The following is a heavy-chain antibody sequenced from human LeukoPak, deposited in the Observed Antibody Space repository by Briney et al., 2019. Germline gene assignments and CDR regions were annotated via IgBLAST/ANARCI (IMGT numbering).Heavy chain of an antibody. J-gene: IGHJ4*02. Sequence: SETLSLTCAVYGGSFSGYHWSWIRQPPGKGLEWIGEINHSGSTNYNPSLKSRVTISVDTSKNQFSLKLSSVTAADTAVYYCARWVTYYYDTSGYYYDYWGQGTLVSVSS. V-gene: IGHV4-34*01. D-gene: IGHD3-22*01. CDR3: ARWVTYYYDTSGYYYDY. CDR2: INHSGST. CDR1: GGSFSGYH.